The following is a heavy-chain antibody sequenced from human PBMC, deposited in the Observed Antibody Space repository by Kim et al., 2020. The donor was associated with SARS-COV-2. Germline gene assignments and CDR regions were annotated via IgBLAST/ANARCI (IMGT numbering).Heavy chain of an antibody. CDR1: GGSISSGGYY. V-gene: IGHV4-31*03. CDR2: IYYSGST. D-gene: IGHD6-6*01. J-gene: IGHJ2*01. Sequence: SETLSLTCTVSGGSISSGGYYWSWIRQHPGKGLEWIGYIYYSGSTYYNPSLKSRVTISVDTSKNQFSLKLSSVTAADTAVYYCARKLGIAARLDWYFDLWGRGTLVTVSS. CDR3: ARKLGIAARLDWYFDL.